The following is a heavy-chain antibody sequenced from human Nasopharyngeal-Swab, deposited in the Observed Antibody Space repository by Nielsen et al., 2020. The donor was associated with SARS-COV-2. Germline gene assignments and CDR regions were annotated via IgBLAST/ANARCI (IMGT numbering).Heavy chain of an antibody. Sequence: GESLKISCTTSGFTFGDYAMSWVRQAPGKGLEWVAFIRSKADGGTTEYAASVKGRFTISRDDSKTIAYLQMNSLKTEDTAVYYCTRDPDYGDNGVLFDYWGQGTLVTVSS. CDR1: GFTFGDYA. CDR2: IRSKADGGTT. J-gene: IGHJ4*02. CDR3: TRDPDYGDNGVLFDY. D-gene: IGHD4-17*01. V-gene: IGHV3-49*04.